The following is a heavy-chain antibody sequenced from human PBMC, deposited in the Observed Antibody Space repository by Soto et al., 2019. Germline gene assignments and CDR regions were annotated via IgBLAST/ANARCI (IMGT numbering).Heavy chain of an antibody. V-gene: IGHV3-30*18. D-gene: IGHD3-16*01. J-gene: IGHJ6*02. CDR1: GFTFRSYA. Sequence: QAQLVESGGSVVQPGRSLRLSCVVSGFTFRSYAMHWVRQAPGKGLEWVAVISYDGSYKSYVDSVEGRFTISRDNSKNTLNLQMKSLKTEDTDVYYCAKEFGQGPYYFYGMDVWGQGTTVTVSS. CDR3: AKEFGQGPYYFYGMDV. CDR2: ISYDGSYK.